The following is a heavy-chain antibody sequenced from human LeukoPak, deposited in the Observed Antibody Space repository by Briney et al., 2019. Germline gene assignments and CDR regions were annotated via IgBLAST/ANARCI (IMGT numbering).Heavy chain of an antibody. CDR1: GLTFSSYG. D-gene: IGHD3-22*01. CDR3: AKVAYYYDSSGYLGLDY. Sequence: GESLKISCAASGLTFSSYGMHWVRQAPGKGLEWVAVIWYDGSNKYYADSVKGRFTISRDNSKNTLYLQMNSLRAEDTAVYYCAKVAYYYDSSGYLGLDYWGQGTLVTVSS. J-gene: IGHJ4*02. CDR2: IWYDGSNK. V-gene: IGHV3-33*06.